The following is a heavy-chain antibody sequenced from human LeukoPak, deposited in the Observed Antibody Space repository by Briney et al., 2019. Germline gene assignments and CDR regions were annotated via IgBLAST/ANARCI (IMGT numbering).Heavy chain of an antibody. Sequence: SETLSLTCAVYGGSFSGYYWSWILQPPGKGLWWIGEINHSGSTNYKPSLKSRVTISVDTSKNQFSLKLSSVTAADTAVYYCARHITMVRGVIITPTYYYYGMDVWGQGTTVTVSS. J-gene: IGHJ6*02. CDR1: GGSFSGYY. D-gene: IGHD3-10*01. CDR2: INHSGST. V-gene: IGHV4-34*01. CDR3: ARHITMVRGVIITPTYYYYGMDV.